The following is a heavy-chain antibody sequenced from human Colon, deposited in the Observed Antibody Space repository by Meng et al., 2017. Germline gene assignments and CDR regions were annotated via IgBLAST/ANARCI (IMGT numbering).Heavy chain of an antibody. J-gene: IGHJ4*02. CDR2: FSSSGGTI. Sequence: GESPMISCAALGFIFSSYEMNWVRQAPGRGLEWVSYFSSSGGTIYHADSVKDRFTISRDNAKKSMYLQMNSLRAEDTAVYYCARDDYSDSSGLGYWGQGTLDTVSS. D-gene: IGHD3-22*01. V-gene: IGHV3-48*03. CDR3: ARDDYSDSSGLGY. CDR1: GFIFSSYE.